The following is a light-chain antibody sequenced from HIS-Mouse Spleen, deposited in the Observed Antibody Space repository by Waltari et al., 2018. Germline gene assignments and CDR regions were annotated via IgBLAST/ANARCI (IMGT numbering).Light chain of an antibody. CDR2: RNK. CDR3: YSTDSSGNHRV. J-gene: IGLJ2*01. V-gene: IGLV1-47*01. CDR1: SSNIGSNY. Sequence: QSVLTQPPSASGTPGQRVTISCSGSSSNIGSNYVYWYQQLPGTAPNLRIYRNKPRPAGVPDRFSGSSAGTMATLTISGAQVEDEADYYWYSTDSSGNHRVFGGGTKLTVL.